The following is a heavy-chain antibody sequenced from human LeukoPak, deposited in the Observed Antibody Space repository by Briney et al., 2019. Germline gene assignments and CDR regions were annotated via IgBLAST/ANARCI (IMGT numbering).Heavy chain of an antibody. J-gene: IGHJ5*02. Sequence: GASVKVSCKASGYTFTGYYMHWVRQAPGQGLEWMGWINTNSGGTNYAQKFQGWVTMTRDTSISTAYMELSRLRSDDTAVYYCARGPSPYSSRPNWFDPWGQGTLVTVSS. V-gene: IGHV1-2*04. D-gene: IGHD6-13*01. CDR3: ARGPSPYSSRPNWFDP. CDR2: INTNSGGT. CDR1: GYTFTGYY.